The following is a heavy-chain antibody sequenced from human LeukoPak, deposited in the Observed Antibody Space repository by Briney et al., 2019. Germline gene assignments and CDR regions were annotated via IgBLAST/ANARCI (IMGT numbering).Heavy chain of an antibody. CDR3: AREGRDGYCSSTSCYRFFDY. CDR1: GGSISSSSYY. CDR2: IYTSGST. J-gene: IGHJ4*02. Sequence: SETLSLTCTVSGGSISSSSYYWGWIRQPAGKGLEWIGRIYTSGSTNYNPSLKSRVTMSVDTSKNQFSLKLSSVTAADTAVYYCAREGRDGYCSSTSCYRFFDYWGQGTLVTVSS. D-gene: IGHD2-2*02. V-gene: IGHV4-61*02.